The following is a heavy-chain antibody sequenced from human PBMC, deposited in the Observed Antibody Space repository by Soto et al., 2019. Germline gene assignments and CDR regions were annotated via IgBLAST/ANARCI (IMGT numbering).Heavy chain of an antibody. J-gene: IGHJ6*02. CDR1: SGSISSAHW. V-gene: IGHV4-4*02. Sequence: QVQLQESGPGLVKPSGTLSLTCAVSSGSISSAHWWNWVRQPPGKGLEWIGEIYHSGSTNYNPSLKSRVTVSVDKSMNQFSLKLTSVTAAYTAVYYCATTSYYSLGVWGQGTTVTVSS. CDR3: ATTSYYSLGV. CDR2: IYHSGST.